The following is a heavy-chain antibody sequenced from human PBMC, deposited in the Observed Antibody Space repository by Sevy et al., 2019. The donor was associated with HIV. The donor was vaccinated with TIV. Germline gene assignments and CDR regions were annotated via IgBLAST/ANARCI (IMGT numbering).Heavy chain of an antibody. D-gene: IGHD1-26*01. Sequence: GESLKISCKGSEYDFSTYWIAWVRQMPGKGLELMGIIFPGDSDTRYSPSFQGQVTISADDSIRTSYLQWRSLKASDTAIYYCARRGLLQGGGDYFYYGLDVWGQGTTVTVSS. CDR2: IFPGDSDT. V-gene: IGHV5-51*01. J-gene: IGHJ6*02. CDR1: EYDFSTYW. CDR3: ARRGLLQGGGDYFYYGLDV.